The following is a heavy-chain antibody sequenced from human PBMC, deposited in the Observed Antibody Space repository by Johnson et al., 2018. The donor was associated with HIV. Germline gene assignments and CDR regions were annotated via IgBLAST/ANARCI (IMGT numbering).Heavy chain of an antibody. CDR2: ISSTGSII. V-gene: IGHV3-11*04. J-gene: IGHJ3*01. Sequence: SGFTFSEYYMTWIRQAPGKGLEWVSYISSTGSIIYYADSVKGRFTISRDNAKNSLYLQMNSLRAEDTAVYYCAGTLYSSSWYELAFDLWGQGTMVTVSS. CDR1: GFTFSEYY. D-gene: IGHD6-13*01. CDR3: AGTLYSSSWYELAFDL.